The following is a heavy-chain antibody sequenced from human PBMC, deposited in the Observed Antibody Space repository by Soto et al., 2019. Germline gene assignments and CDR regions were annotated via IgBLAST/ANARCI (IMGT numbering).Heavy chain of an antibody. CDR2: ISYDGSNK. CDR3: AREKTTYYYDSSGLGSPHY. CDR1: GFTFSSYA. J-gene: IGHJ4*02. D-gene: IGHD3-22*01. V-gene: IGHV3-30-3*01. Sequence: LRLSCAASGFTFSSYAMHWVRQAPGKGLEWVAVISYDGSNKYYADSVKGRFTISRDNSKNTLYLQMNSLRAEDTAVYYCAREKTTYYYDSSGLGSPHYWGQGTLVTVSS.